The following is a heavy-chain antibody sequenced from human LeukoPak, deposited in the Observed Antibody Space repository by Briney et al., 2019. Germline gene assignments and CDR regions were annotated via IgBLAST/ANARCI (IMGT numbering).Heavy chain of an antibody. CDR3: ARTGGSSGWYSPALLKYYFDY. CDR1: GFTFSDYY. Sequence: GGSLRLSCAGSGFTFSDYYMDWVRQAPGKGLEWVANIKQDGNEKYYVDSVKGRFTISRDNAKNSLYLQMNSLRAEDTAVYYCARTGGSSGWYSPALLKYYFDYWGQGTLVTVSS. J-gene: IGHJ4*02. V-gene: IGHV3-7*01. D-gene: IGHD6-19*01. CDR2: IKQDGNEK.